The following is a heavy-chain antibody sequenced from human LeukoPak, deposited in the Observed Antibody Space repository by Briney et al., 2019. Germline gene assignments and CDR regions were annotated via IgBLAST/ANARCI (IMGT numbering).Heavy chain of an antibody. J-gene: IGHJ4*02. CDR3: ARSQWLLIMDY. D-gene: IGHD6-19*01. V-gene: IGHV4-61*01. CDR2: IYYSGST. CDR1: GGSVSSGSYY. Sequence: SETLSLTCTVSGGSVSSGSYYWSWIRQPPGKGLEWIGYIYYSGSTNYNPSLKSRVTISVDTSKNQFSLKLSSVTAADTTVYYCARSQWLLIMDYWGQGTLVTVSS.